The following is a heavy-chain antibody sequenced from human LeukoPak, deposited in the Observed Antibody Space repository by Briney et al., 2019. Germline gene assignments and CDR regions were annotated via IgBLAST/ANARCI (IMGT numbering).Heavy chain of an antibody. CDR2: IYYSGST. CDR3: ARELRYLDGMDV. CDR1: GGSISSGGYY. V-gene: IGHV4-31*03. J-gene: IGHJ6*02. Sequence: NPSETLSLTCTVSGGSISSGGYYWSWIRQHPGKGLEWIGYIYYSGSTYYNPSLKSRVTISVDTSKNQFSLKLSSVTAADTAVYYCARELRYLDGMDVWGQGTTVSVSS. D-gene: IGHD3-9*01.